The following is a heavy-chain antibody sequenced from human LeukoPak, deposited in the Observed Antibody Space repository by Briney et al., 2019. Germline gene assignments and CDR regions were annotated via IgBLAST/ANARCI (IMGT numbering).Heavy chain of an antibody. CDR2: IGGSSAYT. D-gene: IGHD2/OR15-2a*01. CDR3: ARVDTSEYYMDV. Sequence: PGGSLRLSCAASGSTLSRYSMNWVRQAPGKGLEWVAFIGGSSAYTHYADSVKGRVTISRDNHRNSLYLQMDSLRAEDTAVYYCARVDTSEYYMDVWGKGTTVIVSS. V-gene: IGHV3-21*01. CDR1: GSTLSRYS. J-gene: IGHJ6*03.